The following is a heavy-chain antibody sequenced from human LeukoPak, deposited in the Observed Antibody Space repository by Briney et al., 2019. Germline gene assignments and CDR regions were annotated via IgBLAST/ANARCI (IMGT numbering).Heavy chain of an antibody. D-gene: IGHD1-26*01. CDR3: VKDVGGRYALDY. V-gene: IGHV3-64D*09. CDR2: INDNGGRT. Sequence: GGSLRLSCAASGFTVSSNYMSWDRQAPGKGLEYVSGINDNGGRTHYGDSVKGRFSISRDNSKNTLHLQMSTLRAEDTALYYCVKDVGGRYALDYWGQGILVTVAS. CDR1: GFTVSSNY. J-gene: IGHJ4*02.